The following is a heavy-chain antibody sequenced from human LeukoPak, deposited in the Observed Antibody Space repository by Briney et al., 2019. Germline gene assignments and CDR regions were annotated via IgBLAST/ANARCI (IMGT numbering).Heavy chain of an antibody. D-gene: IGHD1-26*01. CDR1: GGSISSGGYY. Sequence: SQTLFLTCTVSGGSISSGGYYWSWIRQPPGKGLEWIGYIYHSGSTYYNPSLKSRVTISVDRSKNQFSLKLSSVTAADTAVYYCARRRRIVGAAFDYWGQGTLVTVSS. J-gene: IGHJ4*02. CDR3: ARRRRIVGAAFDY. V-gene: IGHV4-30-2*01. CDR2: IYHSGST.